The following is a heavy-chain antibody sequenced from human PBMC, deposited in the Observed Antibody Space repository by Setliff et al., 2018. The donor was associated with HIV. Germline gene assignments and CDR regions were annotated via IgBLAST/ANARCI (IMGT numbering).Heavy chain of an antibody. CDR2: FHHSGST. Sequence: SETLSLTCNVSGGSISSSSYYWGWIRQSPGKGLEWIGSFHHSGSTSYNPSLRSRVTISVDTSKNQFSLNLSSVTAADTAVYYCARASSSSWYYYHGMDVWGQGTTVTVSS. V-gene: IGHV4-39*01. J-gene: IGHJ6*02. CDR1: GGSISSSSYY. CDR3: ARASSSSWYYYHGMDV. D-gene: IGHD6-13*01.